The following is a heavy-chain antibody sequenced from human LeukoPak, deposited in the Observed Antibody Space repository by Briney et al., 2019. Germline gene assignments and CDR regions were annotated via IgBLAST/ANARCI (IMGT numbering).Heavy chain of an antibody. CDR1: GGPFSGYF. V-gene: IGHV4-34*01. Sequence: SETLSLTCAASGGPFSGYFWSWIRQSSGKGLEWIGEIHNSGTTNYNPSLNSRVTISEDTSKNQFYLNLSSVTAADTAVYYCARRYYYNLGSFPFDFWGQGTLVTVSS. CDR2: IHNSGTT. D-gene: IGHD3-10*01. CDR3: ARRYYYNLGSFPFDF. J-gene: IGHJ4*02.